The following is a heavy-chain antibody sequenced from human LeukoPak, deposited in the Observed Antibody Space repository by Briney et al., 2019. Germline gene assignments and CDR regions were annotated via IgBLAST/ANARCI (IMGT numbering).Heavy chain of an antibody. CDR2: ISYDGSNK. Sequence: GGSLRLSCAASGFTFSSYGMHWVRQAPGKGLEWVAVISYDGSNKYYADSVKGRFTISRDNSKNTLYLQMNSLRAEDTAVYYCASAIVGATKSDYWGQGTLVTVSS. CDR3: ASAIVGATKSDY. D-gene: IGHD1-26*01. J-gene: IGHJ4*02. CDR1: GFTFSSYG. V-gene: IGHV3-30*03.